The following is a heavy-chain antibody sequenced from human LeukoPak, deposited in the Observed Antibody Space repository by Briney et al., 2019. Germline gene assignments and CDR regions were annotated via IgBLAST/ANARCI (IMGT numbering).Heavy chain of an antibody. D-gene: IGHD3-22*01. Sequence: SETLSLTCTVSGDSIRSSGSYWGWIRQPPGKGLEWIGSIYYSGSPYYNPSLKSRVTISVVTSKNQSSLKLSSVTAADTAVYYCARHYSDSSGYYFYYYYMDVWGKGTTVTVPS. J-gene: IGHJ6*03. CDR2: IYYSGSP. V-gene: IGHV4-39*01. CDR1: GDSIRSSGSY. CDR3: ARHYSDSSGYYFYYYYMDV.